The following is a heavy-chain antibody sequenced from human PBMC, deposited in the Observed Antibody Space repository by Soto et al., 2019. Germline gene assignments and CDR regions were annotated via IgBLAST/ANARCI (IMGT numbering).Heavy chain of an antibody. V-gene: IGHV1-18*01. Sequence: ASVKVSCKASGYSFTGYGIGWVRQAPGQGLEWMGWISGYNANTNYPQKLQGRITMTTDTSTSTAYMELRSLRSDDTAVYYCARGGYYYDSSGYYSDYWGQGTLVTVSS. CDR3: ARGGYYYDSSGYYSDY. J-gene: IGHJ4*02. CDR2: ISGYNANT. CDR1: GYSFTGYG. D-gene: IGHD3-22*01.